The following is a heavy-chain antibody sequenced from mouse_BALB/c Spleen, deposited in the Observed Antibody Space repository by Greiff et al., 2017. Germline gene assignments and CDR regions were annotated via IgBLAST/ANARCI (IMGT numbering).Heavy chain of an antibody. CDR2: ILPGSGST. J-gene: IGHJ2*01. Sequence: QVQLKQSGAELMKPGASVKISCKATGYTFSSYWIEWVKQRPGHGLEWIGEILPGSGSTNYNEKFKGKATFTADTSSNTAYMQLSSLTSEDSAVYYCAKGENFDYWGQGTTLTVSS. CDR1: GYTFSSYW. V-gene: IGHV1-9*01. CDR3: AKGENFDY.